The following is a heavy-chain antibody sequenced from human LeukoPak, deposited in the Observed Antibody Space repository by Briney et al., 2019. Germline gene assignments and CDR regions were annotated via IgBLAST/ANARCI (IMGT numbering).Heavy chain of an antibody. CDR2: ISSSGSTI. CDR1: GFTFSDYY. J-gene: IGHJ3*02. Sequence: GGSLRLSCAASGFTFSDYYMSWIRQAPGKGLEWVSYISSSGSTIYYADSVKGRFTISRDNAKNSLSLQMNRLTAEDTAVYYCATGGLYDYVWGSYRYKSAFDIWGQGTMVTVSS. CDR3: ATGGLYDYVWGSYRYKSAFDI. D-gene: IGHD3-16*02. V-gene: IGHV3-11*04.